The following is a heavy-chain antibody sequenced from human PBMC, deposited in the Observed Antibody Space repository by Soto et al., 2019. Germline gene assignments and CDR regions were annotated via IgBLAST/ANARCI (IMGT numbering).Heavy chain of an antibody. Sequence: SETLSLTCTVSGGSISSSSYYWGWIRQPPGKGLEWIGSIYYTGSTYYNPSLKSLVTISVDTSKNQFSLKLSSVTAADTAVYYCERQRRYYYDSSGYPDYWGQGTLVTVSS. J-gene: IGHJ4*02. CDR1: GGSISSSSYY. CDR3: ERQRRYYYDSSGYPDY. V-gene: IGHV4-39*01. D-gene: IGHD3-22*01. CDR2: IYYTGST.